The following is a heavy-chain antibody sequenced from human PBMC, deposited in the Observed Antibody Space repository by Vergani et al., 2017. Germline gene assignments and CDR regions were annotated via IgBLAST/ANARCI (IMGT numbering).Heavy chain of an antibody. V-gene: IGHV1-58*02. CDR3: AGGRRIYSNYFYYYYMDV. Sequence: QMQLVQSGPEVKKLGTSVKVSCKASGFTFTSSAMQWVRQARGQRLEWIGWIVVGSGNTNSAQKFQERVTITRDMSTSTAYMELSSLRSEDTAVYYCAGGRRIYSNYFYYYYMDVWGKGTTVTVSS. J-gene: IGHJ6*03. D-gene: IGHD4-11*01. CDR1: GFTFTSSA. CDR2: IVVGSGNT.